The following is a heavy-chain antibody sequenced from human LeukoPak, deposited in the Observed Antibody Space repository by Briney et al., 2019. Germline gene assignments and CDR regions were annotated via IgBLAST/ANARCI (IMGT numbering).Heavy chain of an antibody. V-gene: IGHV3-48*03. CDR3: ARYSGRNYRGAFHI. D-gene: IGHD4-23*01. CDR1: GSTFSSYE. CDR2: ISSSGSTI. Sequence: GGSLRHSCAASGSTFSSYEMNWVRQAPGKGLEWVSYISSSGSTIYYADSVKGRFTISRDNAKNSLYLQMNSMRAEDTAVYYCARYSGRNYRGAFHIWGQGTMVTVSS. J-gene: IGHJ3*02.